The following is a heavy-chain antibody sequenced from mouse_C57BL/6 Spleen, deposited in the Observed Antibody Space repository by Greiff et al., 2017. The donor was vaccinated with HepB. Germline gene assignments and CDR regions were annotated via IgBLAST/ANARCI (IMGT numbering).Heavy chain of an antibody. Sequence: VKLQQPGAELVRPGSSVKLSCKASGYTFTSYWMHWVKQRPIQGLEWIGNIDPSDSETHYNQKFKDKATLTVDKSSSTAYMQLSSLTSEDSAVYYCARTTVVASGGYFDYWGQGTTLTVSS. J-gene: IGHJ2*01. V-gene: IGHV1-52*01. CDR2: IDPSDSET. CDR1: GYTFTSYW. CDR3: ARTTVVASGGYFDY. D-gene: IGHD1-1*01.